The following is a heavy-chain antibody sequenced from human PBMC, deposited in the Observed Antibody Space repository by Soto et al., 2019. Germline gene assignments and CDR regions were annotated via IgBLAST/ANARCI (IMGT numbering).Heavy chain of an antibody. J-gene: IGHJ3*02. CDR1: EVTFISYS. CDR3: ARDGVGYCSGGSCYYPPPI. V-gene: IGHV3-48*01. CDR2: ISSSSSTI. Sequence: GGLLRLSCAASEVTFISYSMNRVSKTPGKGLEWVSYISSSSSTIYYADSVKGRFTISRDNAKNSLYLQMNSLRAEDTAVYYCARDGVGYCSGGSCYYPPPIWGQGTMVTVSS. D-gene: IGHD2-15*01.